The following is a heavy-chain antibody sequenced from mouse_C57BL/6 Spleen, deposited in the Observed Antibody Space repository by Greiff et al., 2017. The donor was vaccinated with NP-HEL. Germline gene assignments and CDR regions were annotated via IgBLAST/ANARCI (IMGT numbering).Heavy chain of an antibody. Sequence: QVHVKQPGAELVKPGASVKMSCKASGYTFTSHWITWVKQRPGQGLEWIGDIYPGSGSTNYNEKFKSKATLTVDTSSSTAYMQLSSLTSEDSAVYYCARERVITYAMDYWGQGTSVTVSS. J-gene: IGHJ4*01. CDR3: ARERVITYAMDY. CDR2: IYPGSGST. V-gene: IGHV1-55*01. D-gene: IGHD1-1*01. CDR1: GYTFTSHW.